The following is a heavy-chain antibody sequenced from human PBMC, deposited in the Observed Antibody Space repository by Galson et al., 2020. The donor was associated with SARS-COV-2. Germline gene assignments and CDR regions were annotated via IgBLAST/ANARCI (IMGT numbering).Heavy chain of an antibody. D-gene: IGHD2-21*02. J-gene: IGHJ3*02. CDR2: IYYSGST. CDR3: ASSDVVTAIKYAFDI. Sequence: ASETLSLTCTVSGGSISSGGYYWSWIRQHPGKGLEWIGYIYYSGSTYYNPSLKSRVTISVDTSKNQFSPKLSSVTAADTAVYYCASSDVVTAIKYAFDIWGQGTMVTVSS. V-gene: IGHV4-31*03. CDR1: GGSISSGGYY.